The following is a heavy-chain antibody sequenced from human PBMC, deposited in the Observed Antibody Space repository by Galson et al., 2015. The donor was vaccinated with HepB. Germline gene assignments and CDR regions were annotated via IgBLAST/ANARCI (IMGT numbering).Heavy chain of an antibody. D-gene: IGHD3-3*01. Sequence: SVKVSCKASGGTFSSYAISWVRQAPGQGLEWMGGIIPIFGTANYAQKFQGRVTITADESTSTAYMELSSLRSEDTAVYYCARGSSFITSFGVVPFYYYYYMDVWGKGTTVTVSS. CDR3: ARGSSFITSFGVVPFYYYYYMDV. CDR2: IIPIFGTA. J-gene: IGHJ6*03. CDR1: GGTFSSYA. V-gene: IGHV1-69*13.